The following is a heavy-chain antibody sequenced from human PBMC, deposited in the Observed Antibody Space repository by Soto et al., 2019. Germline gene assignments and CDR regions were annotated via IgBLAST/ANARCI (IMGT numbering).Heavy chain of an antibody. Sequence: QVQLQESGPGLVKPSQTLSLTCTVSGGSISSGGYYWSWIRQHPGKGLEWIGYIYYSGSTYYNPSLKSRVTRSVDTSKNQFSLKLSSVTAADTAVYYCARAPYDILTGYYGLGYYGMDVWGQGTTVTVSS. CDR1: GGSISSGGYY. CDR3: ARAPYDILTGYYGLGYYGMDV. D-gene: IGHD3-9*01. J-gene: IGHJ6*02. V-gene: IGHV4-31*03. CDR2: IYYSGST.